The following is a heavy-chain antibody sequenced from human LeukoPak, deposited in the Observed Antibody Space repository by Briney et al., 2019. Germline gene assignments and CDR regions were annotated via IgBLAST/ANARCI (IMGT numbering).Heavy chain of an antibody. CDR3: AKYLGGSGSWEIDY. V-gene: IGHV3-15*01. CDR1: GLTFSHAW. CDR2: IKSTTEGETT. D-gene: IGHD3-10*01. J-gene: IGHJ4*02. Sequence: GGSLRLSCAASGLTFSHAWMSWVRQAPGKGLEWVGLIKSTTEGETTDYATPVKGRFTISRDDSKNTLYLQMNSLRAEDTAVYYCAKYLGGSGSWEIDYWGQGTLVTVSS.